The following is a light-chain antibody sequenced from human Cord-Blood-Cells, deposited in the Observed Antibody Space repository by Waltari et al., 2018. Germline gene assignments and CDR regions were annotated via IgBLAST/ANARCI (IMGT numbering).Light chain of an antibody. CDR3: QQSYSTPWT. Sequence: LSASVGDRVTITCRASQSISSYLNWYQQKPGKAPKLLIYAASSLQSGVPSRFSGSGSGTNFTLTISSLQPEDFATYYCQQSYSTPWTFGQGTKVEIK. CDR1: QSISSY. J-gene: IGKJ1*01. V-gene: IGKV1-39*01. CDR2: AAS.